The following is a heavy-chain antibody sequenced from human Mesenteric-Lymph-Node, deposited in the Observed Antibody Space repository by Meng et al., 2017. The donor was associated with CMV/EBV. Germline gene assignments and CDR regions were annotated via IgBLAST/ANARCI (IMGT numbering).Heavy chain of an antibody. CDR2: IYYDGST. Sequence: VSGGSISSYSWSWIRQPPGKGLEWIGYIYYDGSTNYNPSLKSRVTISLETSKTQFSLKLGSVTAADTAVYYCATGIPAARDYWHFDLWGRGTLVTVSS. CDR1: GGSISSYS. V-gene: IGHV4-59*01. CDR3: ATGIPAARDYWHFDL. J-gene: IGHJ2*01. D-gene: IGHD2-2*01.